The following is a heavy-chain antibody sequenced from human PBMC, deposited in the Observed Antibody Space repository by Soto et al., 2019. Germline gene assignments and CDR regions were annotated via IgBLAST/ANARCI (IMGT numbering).Heavy chain of an antibody. CDR3: ARDDIVVVPAAMFDY. Sequence: QVQLVQSGAEVKKPGASVKVSCKASGYTFTSYGISWVRQAPGQGLEWMGWISAYNGNTNYAQKLPGRVTMTTDTSTSTAYMELRSLRSDDTAVYYCARDDIVVVPAAMFDYWGQGTLVTVSS. V-gene: IGHV1-18*01. J-gene: IGHJ4*02. CDR2: ISAYNGNT. CDR1: GYTFTSYG. D-gene: IGHD2-2*01.